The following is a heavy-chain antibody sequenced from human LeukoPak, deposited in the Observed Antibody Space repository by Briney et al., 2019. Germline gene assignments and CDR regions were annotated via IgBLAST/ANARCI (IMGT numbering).Heavy chain of an antibody. CDR1: GGSISSSSYY. V-gene: IGHV4-39*07. Sequence: SETLSLTCAVSGGSISSSSYYWGWIRQPPGQGLEWIGSIYYTGSPYYNPSLKSRVTISVDTSKNQFSLKLSSVTAADTAVYYCARNGAVDWDAEYAFDIWGQGTWVTVSS. J-gene: IGHJ3*02. CDR2: IYYTGSP. D-gene: IGHD3/OR15-3a*01. CDR3: ARNGAVDWDAEYAFDI.